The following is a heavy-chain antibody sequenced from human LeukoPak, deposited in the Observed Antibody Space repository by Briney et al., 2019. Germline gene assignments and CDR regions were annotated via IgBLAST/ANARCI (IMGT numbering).Heavy chain of an antibody. CDR1: GFIFNTYS. CDR2: IDRSGGYM. D-gene: IGHD3-22*01. V-gene: IGHV3-21*06. CDR3: ARVGATRGIVVDPFDL. J-gene: IGHJ4*02. Sequence: GGSLRLSCEASGFIFNTYSMNWARPAPGKGLEGVSSIDRSGGYMFYADSVKGRFIISRDNAKDLLYLQVNSLRVEDTVVYYGARVGATRGIVVDPFDLWGQGTLVTVSS.